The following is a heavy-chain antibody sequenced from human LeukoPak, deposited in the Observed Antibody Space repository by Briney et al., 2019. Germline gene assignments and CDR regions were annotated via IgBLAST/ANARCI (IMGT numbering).Heavy chain of an antibody. CDR1: GYTFTSYG. Sequence: ASVKVSCKVSGYTFTSYGISWVRQAPGQGLEWMGWISAYNGNTNYAQKLQGRVTMTTDTSTSTAYMELRSLRSDDTAVYYCARDSGDTAMVTYYYYGMDVWGQGTTVTVSS. D-gene: IGHD5-18*01. CDR2: ISAYNGNT. J-gene: IGHJ6*02. CDR3: ARDSGDTAMVTYYYYGMDV. V-gene: IGHV1-18*01.